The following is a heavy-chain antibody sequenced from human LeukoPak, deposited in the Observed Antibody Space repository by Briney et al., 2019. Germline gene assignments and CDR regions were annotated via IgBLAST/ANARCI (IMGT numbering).Heavy chain of an antibody. V-gene: IGHV3-30*18. CDR1: GFTFSSYG. J-gene: IGHJ5*02. CDR2: ISYDGSNK. CDR3: AKSGYDYDLISS. D-gene: IGHD3-16*01. Sequence: PGGSLRLSCAASGFTFSSYGMHWVRQAPGKGLEWVAVISYDGSNKYYADSVKGRFTISRDNSKNTLYLQMNSPRAEDTAVYYCAKSGYDYDLISSWGQGTLVTVSS.